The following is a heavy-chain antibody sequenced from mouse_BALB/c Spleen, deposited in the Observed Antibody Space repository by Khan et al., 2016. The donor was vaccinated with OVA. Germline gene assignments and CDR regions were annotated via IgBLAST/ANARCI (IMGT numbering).Heavy chain of an antibody. V-gene: IGHV1-5*01. CDR2: IYPGNTDT. Sequence: VQLKESGTVLARPGASVKMSCKASGYTFTSYWMHWVKQRPGQGLEWIGDIYPGNTDTNYNQQFKGKAKLTADTSTSTAYMELSSLTNEDSAVYYCTRKNWDVAWFAYWGQGTLVTVSA. CDR1: GYTFTSYW. CDR3: TRKNWDVAWFAY. J-gene: IGHJ3*01. D-gene: IGHD4-1*01.